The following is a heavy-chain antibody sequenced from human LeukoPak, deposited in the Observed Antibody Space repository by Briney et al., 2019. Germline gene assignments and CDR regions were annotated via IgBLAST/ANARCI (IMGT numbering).Heavy chain of an antibody. J-gene: IGHJ5*02. Sequence: SETLSLTCSVSDDSITMYYWTWIRQPPGKGLEWIGSIYYSGSTYYNPSLKSRVTISVDTSKNQFSLKLSSVTAADTAVYYCALESITMVRGVMNGFDPWGQGTLVTVSS. CDR1: DDSITMYY. D-gene: IGHD3-10*01. CDR2: IYYSGST. V-gene: IGHV4-39*07. CDR3: ALESITMVRGVMNGFDP.